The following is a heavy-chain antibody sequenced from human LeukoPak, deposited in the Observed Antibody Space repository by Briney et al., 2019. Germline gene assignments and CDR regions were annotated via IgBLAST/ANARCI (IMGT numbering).Heavy chain of an antibody. D-gene: IGHD3-10*01. CDR1: GYTFTSYY. CDR2: INPSGGST. J-gene: IGHJ4*02. Sequence: ASVKVSCKASGYTFTSYYMHWVRQAPGQGLEWMGIINPSGGSTSYAQKFQGRATMTRDTSTSTVYMELSSLRSEDPAVYYCARYGSGSTIDYWGQGTLVTVSS. CDR3: ARYGSGSTIDY. V-gene: IGHV1-46*01.